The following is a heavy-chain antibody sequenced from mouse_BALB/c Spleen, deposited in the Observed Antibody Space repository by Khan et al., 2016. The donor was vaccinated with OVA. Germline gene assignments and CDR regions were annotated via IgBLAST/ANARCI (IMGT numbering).Heavy chain of an antibody. CDR3: TRHGYVAWFTY. V-gene: IGHV1S135*01. Sequence: VQLKQSGPELMKPGASVKISCKASGYSFTTYYIHWVLQSHGKSLDWIGYIDPFSGDTTYNQKFKGKATLTVDKSSSTAYIHLNNLTSEDSAVDYCTRHGYVAWFTYWGQGTLVTVSA. CDR1: GYSFTTYY. D-gene: IGHD2-2*01. J-gene: IGHJ3*01. CDR2: IDPFSGDT.